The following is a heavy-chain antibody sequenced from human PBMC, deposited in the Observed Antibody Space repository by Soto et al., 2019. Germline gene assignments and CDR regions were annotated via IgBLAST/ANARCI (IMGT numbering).Heavy chain of an antibody. Sequence: GASVKVSCKSSGYTFTNYGVTWVRQAPGQGLEWMGWISAYNGKTNYAHNIQDRVTMTIDTSTSTAYMELRSLRSDDTAVYYCARQHNDLWTDSPDFDYWGQGTLVTVSS. CDR3: ARQHNDLWTDSPDFDY. V-gene: IGHV1-18*04. CDR2: ISAYNGKT. CDR1: GYTFTNYG. J-gene: IGHJ4*02. D-gene: IGHD3-9*01.